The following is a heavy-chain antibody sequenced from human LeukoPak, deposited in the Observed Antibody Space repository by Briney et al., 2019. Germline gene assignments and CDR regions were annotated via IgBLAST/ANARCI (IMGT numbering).Heavy chain of an antibody. D-gene: IGHD1-26*01. Sequence: GRSLRLSCAASGFTFSSYPMNWVRQAPGKGLEWVSAISNSASTYYADSVKGRFTISRDNSKNTLYLQMNSLRAEDTAIYYCAKDIPISGSYFHWGQGTLVTVSP. CDR3: AKDIPISGSYFH. CDR1: GFTFSSYP. V-gene: IGHV3-23*01. J-gene: IGHJ4*02. CDR2: ISNSAST.